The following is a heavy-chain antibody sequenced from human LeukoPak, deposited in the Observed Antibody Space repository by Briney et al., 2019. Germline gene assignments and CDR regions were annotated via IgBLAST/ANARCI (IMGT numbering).Heavy chain of an antibody. J-gene: IGHJ4*02. CDR3: AKDAGTGTTRRLDY. CDR2: IRYDGSNK. Sequence: PGGSLRLSCAASGFTFSSYGMRWVRQAPGKGLEWVAFIRYDGSNKYYADSVKGRFTISRDNAKNTLYLQMNSLRAEDTAVYYCAKDAGTGTTRRLDYWGQGTQVTVSS. D-gene: IGHD1-7*01. CDR1: GFTFSSYG. V-gene: IGHV3-30*02.